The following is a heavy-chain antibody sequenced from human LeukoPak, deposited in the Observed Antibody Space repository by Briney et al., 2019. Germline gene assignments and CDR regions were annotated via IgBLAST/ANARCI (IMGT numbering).Heavy chain of an antibody. J-gene: IGHJ5*02. D-gene: IGHD6-19*01. V-gene: IGHV1-69*04. CDR3: ARDYRSGRSNWFDP. CDR2: IIPIFGIA. CDR1: GGTFSSYA. Sequence: ASVKVSCKASGGTFSSYAISWVRQAPGQGLEWMGRIIPIFGIANYAQKFQGRVTITADKSTSTAYMELSSLRSEDTAVYYCARDYRSGRSNWFDPWGQGTLVTVSS.